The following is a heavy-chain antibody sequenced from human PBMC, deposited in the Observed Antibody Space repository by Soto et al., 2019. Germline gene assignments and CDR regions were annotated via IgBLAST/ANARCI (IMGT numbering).Heavy chain of an antibody. CDR2: IYYSGTT. CDR3: ARGWYFAL. CDR1: GGSVSSGSYY. J-gene: IGHJ2*01. V-gene: IGHV4-61*01. Sequence: QVQLQESGPGLVKPSETLSLSCTVSGGSVSSGSYYWTWIRQPPGKGLEWIGYIYYSGTTNYNPSLKSRVTISVDTSKNQFSLKLSSVTAADTAVYYCARGWYFALWGRGTLVTVSS.